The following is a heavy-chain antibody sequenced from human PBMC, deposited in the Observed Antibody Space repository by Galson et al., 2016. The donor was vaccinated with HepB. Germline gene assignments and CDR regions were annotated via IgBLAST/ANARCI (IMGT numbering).Heavy chain of an antibody. D-gene: IGHD3-3*01. CDR3: PRFTIFGVVTYFDS. Sequence: SVKVSCKASGYTFTNYGISWVRQAPGQGLEWMGWISTTIGSTEYPKKFQGRVTMTTDTSSSTAYMELRSLRSDDTAVYYCPRFTIFGVVTYFDSWGQGTLVTVPS. V-gene: IGHV1-18*01. CDR1: GYTFTNYG. CDR2: ISTTIGST. J-gene: IGHJ4*02.